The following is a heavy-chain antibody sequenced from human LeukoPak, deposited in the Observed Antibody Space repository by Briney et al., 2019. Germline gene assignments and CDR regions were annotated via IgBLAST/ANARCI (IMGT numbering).Heavy chain of an antibody. J-gene: IGHJ4*02. Sequence: PGRSLRLSCAASGFTFSHYGMHWVRQAPGKGLEWAAVIWNDGSNKYYADSVKGRFTIYRDDSQNMLYLQMDSLRAEDTAVYYCAKDAQRGFDYSNSLEYWGQGALVTVSS. V-gene: IGHV3-33*06. CDR1: GFTFSHYG. CDR3: AKDAQRGFDYSNSLEY. D-gene: IGHD4-11*01. CDR2: IWNDGSNK.